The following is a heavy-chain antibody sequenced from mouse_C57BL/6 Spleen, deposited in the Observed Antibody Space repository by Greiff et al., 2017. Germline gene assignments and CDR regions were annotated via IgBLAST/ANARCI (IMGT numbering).Heavy chain of an antibody. V-gene: IGHV1-82*01. J-gene: IGHJ4*01. CDR2: IYPGDGDT. CDR1: GYAFSSSW. D-gene: IGHD1-1*01. CDR3: AGLLRSNYYAMDY. Sequence: VQLQESGPELVKPGASVKISCKASGYAFSSSWMNWVKQRPGKGLEWIGRIYPGDGDTNYNGKFKGKATLTADKSSSTAYMQLSSLTSEDSAVYFCAGLLRSNYYAMDYWGQATSVTVAS.